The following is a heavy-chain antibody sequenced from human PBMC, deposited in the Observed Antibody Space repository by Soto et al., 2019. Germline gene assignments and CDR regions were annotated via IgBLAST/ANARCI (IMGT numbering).Heavy chain of an antibody. Sequence: SGPTLVNPTETLTLTCTVSGFSLSNARMGVSWIRQPPGKALEWLAHIFSNDEKSYSTSLKSRLTISKDTSKNQVVLTMTNMDPVDTATYYCARMQSGYSSSWIFDYWGQGTLVTVSS. CDR2: IFSNDEK. CDR3: ARMQSGYSSSWIFDY. CDR1: GFSLSNARMG. J-gene: IGHJ4*02. V-gene: IGHV2-26*01. D-gene: IGHD6-13*01.